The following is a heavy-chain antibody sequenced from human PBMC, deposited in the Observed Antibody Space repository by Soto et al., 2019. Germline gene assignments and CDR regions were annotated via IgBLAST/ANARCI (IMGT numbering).Heavy chain of an antibody. V-gene: IGHV1-18*01. J-gene: IGHJ6*02. CDR3: ARKGYIGNFGLDV. D-gene: IGHD5-12*01. Sequence: QVQLVQSGAEVKRPGASVKVSCKASGYKCRNYDVAWVRRAPGHGLEWMGWISISKGKTYYQESLQGRVTMTMDTGTTTAYMEVRSLRSDDTAVYDCARKGYIGNFGLDVWGQGTTVTVSS. CDR2: ISISKGKT. CDR1: GYKCRNYD.